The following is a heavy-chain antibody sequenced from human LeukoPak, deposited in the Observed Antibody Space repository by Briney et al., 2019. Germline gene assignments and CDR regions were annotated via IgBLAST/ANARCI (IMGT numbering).Heavy chain of an antibody. V-gene: IGHV1-8*01. J-gene: IGHJ4*02. CDR3: ARRVVRGVKVYFDY. D-gene: IGHD3-10*01. CDR2: MNPNSGNT. Sequence: GASVKVSCKASGYTFTSYDINWVRQATGQGLEWMGWMNPNSGNTGYAQKFQGRVTMTRNTSISTAYMELSSLRSEDTAVYHCARRVVRGVKVYFDYWGQGTLVTVSS. CDR1: GYTFTSYD.